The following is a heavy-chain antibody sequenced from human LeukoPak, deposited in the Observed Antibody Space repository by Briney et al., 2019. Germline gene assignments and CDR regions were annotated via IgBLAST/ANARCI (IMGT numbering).Heavy chain of an antibody. CDR3: AKDKGSSLDY. CDR1: GFTFDDYA. Sequence: PGGALRLSCAASGFTFDDYAMHWVRQAPGKGLGWVSGISWNSGSIGYADSVKGRFTISRDNAKNSLYLQMNSLRAEDTALYYCAKDKGSSLDYWGQGTLVTVSS. V-gene: IGHV3-9*01. CDR2: ISWNSGSI. D-gene: IGHD3-10*01. J-gene: IGHJ4*02.